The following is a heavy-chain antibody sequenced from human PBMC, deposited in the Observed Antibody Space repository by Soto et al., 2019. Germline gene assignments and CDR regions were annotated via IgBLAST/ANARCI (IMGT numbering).Heavy chain of an antibody. CDR2: SIPIFAKP. J-gene: IGHJ3*02. D-gene: IGHD1-7*01. Sequence: QVQLIQSGDELKIPGSSVKVSCKASGATFSSYSITWLRQAPGQRLEWMGGSIPIFAKPTYAQKFQGRVAITADDSTITVYMELTSLTSEDTAVYYCARGLGIWNSFYIWGQGTPLSVSS. CDR3: ARGLGIWNSFYI. CDR1: GATFSSYS. V-gene: IGHV1-69*01.